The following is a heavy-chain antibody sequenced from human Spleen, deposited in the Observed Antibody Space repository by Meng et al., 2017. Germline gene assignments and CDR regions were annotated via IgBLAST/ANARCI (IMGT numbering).Heavy chain of an antibody. D-gene: IGHD3-3*01. Sequence: QLQLQESGPGLVKPSETLSLTCIVSGGSVSSSSYYWGWIRQTPGKGLDWIGSIFYDGSTYYNPSLTSLKSRLTISVDTSKNQISLRLTSVIAADTAVYYCAYFWSGYFTSGQGTLVTVSS. CDR1: GGSVSSSSYY. V-gene: IGHV4-39*07. CDR2: IFYDGST. J-gene: IGHJ5*02. CDR3: AYFWSGYFT.